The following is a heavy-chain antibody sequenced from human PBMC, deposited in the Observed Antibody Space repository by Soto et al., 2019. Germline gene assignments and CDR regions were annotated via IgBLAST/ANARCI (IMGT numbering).Heavy chain of an antibody. J-gene: IGHJ6*02. CDR1: GFTFSSSW. Sequence: GGSLRLSCAASGFTFSSSWMHWVRQAPGKGLVWVSRINSDGSSTSYADSVKGRFTISRDNAKNTLYLQMNSLRAEDTAVYYCARGREGKLLLGLYYYYGMDVWGQGTTVTVSS. D-gene: IGHD2-15*01. CDR3: ARGREGKLLLGLYYYYGMDV. CDR2: INSDGSST. V-gene: IGHV3-74*01.